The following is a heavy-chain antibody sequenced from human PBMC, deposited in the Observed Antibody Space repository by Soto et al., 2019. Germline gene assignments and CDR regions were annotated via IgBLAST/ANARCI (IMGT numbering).Heavy chain of an antibody. CDR2: INAGNGNT. CDR1: GYTFTSYA. D-gene: IGHD1-7*01. CDR3: ARREYWNYLGYGMDV. Sequence: QVQLVQSGAEEKKPGASVKVSCKASGYTFTSYAMHWVRQAPGQRLEWMGWINAGNGNTKYSQKFQGRVTITRDTSASTAYRELSSLRSEDTAVYYCARREYWNYLGYGMDVWGQGTTVTVSS. V-gene: IGHV1-3*05. J-gene: IGHJ6*02.